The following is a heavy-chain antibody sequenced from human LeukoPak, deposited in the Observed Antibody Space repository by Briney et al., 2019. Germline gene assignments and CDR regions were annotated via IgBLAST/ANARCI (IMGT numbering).Heavy chain of an antibody. J-gene: IGHJ4*02. CDR3: AREKIAAAGTFDY. D-gene: IGHD6-13*01. Sequence: KPSETLSLTCTVSGGSISSYYWSWIRHHPGKALEWIGYIYYSGSTYYNPSLKSRITISVDTSKNQFSLNLSSVTAADTAVYFCAREKIAAAGTFDYWGQGTLVTVSS. CDR2: IYYSGST. V-gene: IGHV4-59*06. CDR1: GGSISSYY.